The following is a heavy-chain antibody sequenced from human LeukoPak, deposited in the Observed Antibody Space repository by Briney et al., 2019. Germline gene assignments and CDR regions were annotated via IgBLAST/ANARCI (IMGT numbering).Heavy chain of an antibody. Sequence: SVKVSCKASGGTFSSYAISWVRQAPGQGLEWMGGIIPIFGTANYAQKFQGRVTITTDESTSTAYMELSSLRSEDTAVYYCARVGRGYSGYARGNAFDIWGQGTMVTVSS. V-gene: IGHV1-69*05. CDR1: GGTFSSYA. CDR3: ARVGRGYSGYARGNAFDI. D-gene: IGHD5-12*01. CDR2: IIPIFGTA. J-gene: IGHJ3*02.